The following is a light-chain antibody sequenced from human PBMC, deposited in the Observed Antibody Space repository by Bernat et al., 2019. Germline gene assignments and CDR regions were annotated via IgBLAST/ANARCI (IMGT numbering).Light chain of an antibody. CDR1: QSVSRN. V-gene: IGKV3-15*01. CDR3: QQYSIWPPYT. Sequence: EIVMTQSPATLSVSPGERATPSCRASQSVSRNLAWYQQKPGQAPRLLISDASTRATGVPARFSGSGAGTEFTLTISSLQSEDFAVYYCQQYSIWPPYTFGGGTKVEIK. J-gene: IGKJ4*01. CDR2: DAS.